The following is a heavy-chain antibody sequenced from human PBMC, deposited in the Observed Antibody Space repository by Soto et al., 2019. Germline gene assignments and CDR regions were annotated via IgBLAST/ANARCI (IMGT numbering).Heavy chain of an antibody. CDR3: ARAAVAVSNYYYGMDV. CDR1: GGTFSSYA. J-gene: IGHJ6*02. D-gene: IGHD6-19*01. V-gene: IGHV1-69*13. CDR2: IIPIFGTA. Sequence: ASVKVSCKASGGTFSSYAISWVRQAPGQGLEWMGGIIPIFGTANYAQKFQGRVTITADESTSTAYMELSSLRSEDTAVYYCARAAVAVSNYYYGMDVWGQGTTVTVSS.